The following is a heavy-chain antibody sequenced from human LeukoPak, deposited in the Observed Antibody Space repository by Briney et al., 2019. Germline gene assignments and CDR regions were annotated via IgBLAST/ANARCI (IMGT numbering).Heavy chain of an antibody. CDR2: IHSDGTT. V-gene: IGHV3-66*02. J-gene: IGHJ4*02. CDR3: ARDVWAYYDFWSGPSDY. CDR1: GFTVSSNY. Sequence: GGSLRLSCAASGFTVSSNYMSWVRQAPGKGLEWVSVIHSDGTTYYADSVKGRFTISRDNSKNTLYLQMNSLRAEDTAVYYCARDVWAYYDFWSGPSDYWGQGTLVTVSS. D-gene: IGHD3-3*01.